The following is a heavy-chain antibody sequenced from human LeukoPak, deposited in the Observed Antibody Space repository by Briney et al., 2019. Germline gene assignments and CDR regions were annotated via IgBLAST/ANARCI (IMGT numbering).Heavy chain of an antibody. V-gene: IGHV3-7*01. CDR3: VRGAAAANY. J-gene: IGHJ4*02. CDR1: GFTFSSYW. Sequence: GGSLRLSCAASGFTFSSYWMSWVRQAPGKGXXWVANIKXXXSEKYYVDSVKGRFTISRDNAKNSLYLQMNSLRAEDTAVYYCVRGAAAANYWGQGTLVTVSS. D-gene: IGHD6-13*01. CDR2: IKXXXSEK.